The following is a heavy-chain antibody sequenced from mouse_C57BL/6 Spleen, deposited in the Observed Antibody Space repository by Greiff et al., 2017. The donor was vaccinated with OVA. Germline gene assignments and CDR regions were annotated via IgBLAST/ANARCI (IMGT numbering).Heavy chain of an antibody. CDR3: ARGTTVVHLDD. CDR2: ITPNYGTT. CDR1: VYSFTDYY. D-gene: IGHD1-1*01. Sequence: VQLQQSGPELVKPGASVKISCKASVYSFTDYYMNWVKQSNGKSLEWIGVITPNYGTTSYNQKFKGKATLTVDQSSSTAYLQLKSLTSEDSAVYYCARGTTVVHLDDWGKGTTLTVSS. J-gene: IGHJ2*01. V-gene: IGHV1-39*01.